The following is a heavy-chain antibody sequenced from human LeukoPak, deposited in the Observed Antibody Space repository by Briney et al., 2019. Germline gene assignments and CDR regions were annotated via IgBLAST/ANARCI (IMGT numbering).Heavy chain of an antibody. CDR1: GGSFSGYY. V-gene: IGHV4-34*01. CDR3: AREISSGYLAPFYFDY. Sequence: SETLSLTCAVYGGSFSGYYWSWIRQPPGKGLEWIGEINHSGSTNYNPSLKSRVTISVDTSKNQFSLKLSSVTAADTAVYYCAREISSGYLAPFYFDYWGQGTLVTVSS. CDR2: INHSGST. J-gene: IGHJ4*02. D-gene: IGHD3-22*01.